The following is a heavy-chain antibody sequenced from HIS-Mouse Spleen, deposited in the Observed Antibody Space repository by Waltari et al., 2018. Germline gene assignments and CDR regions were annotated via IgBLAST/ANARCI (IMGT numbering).Heavy chain of an antibody. CDR3: AREIPYSSSWYDWYFDL. V-gene: IGHV4-39*07. J-gene: IGHJ2*01. Sequence: QLQLQESGPGLVKPSETLSLTCPVSGGSISSSIYHWGWIRQPPGKGLEWIGSIYYSGSTYYNPSLKSRVTISVDTSKNQLSLKLSSVTAADTAVYYCAREIPYSSSWYDWYFDLWGRGTLVTVSS. CDR2: IYYSGST. D-gene: IGHD6-13*01. CDR1: GGSISSSIYH.